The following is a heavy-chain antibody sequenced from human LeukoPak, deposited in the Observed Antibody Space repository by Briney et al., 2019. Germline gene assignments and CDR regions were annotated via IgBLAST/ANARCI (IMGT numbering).Heavy chain of an antibody. CDR3: ARGRSRIAAAGTHAFDI. D-gene: IGHD6-13*01. J-gene: IGHJ3*02. CDR1: GYTFTSYA. CDR2: INTNTGNP. V-gene: IGHV7-4-1*02. Sequence: ASVKVSCKTSGYTFTSYAMNWVRQAPGQGLEWMGWINTNTGNPTYAQGFTGRFVFSLDTSVSTAYLQISSLKAEDTAVYYCARGRSRIAAAGTHAFDIWGQGTMVTVSS.